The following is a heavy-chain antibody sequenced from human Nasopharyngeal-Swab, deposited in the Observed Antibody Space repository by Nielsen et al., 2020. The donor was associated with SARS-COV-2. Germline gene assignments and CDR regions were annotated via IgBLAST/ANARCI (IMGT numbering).Heavy chain of an antibody. V-gene: IGHV3-73*01. CDR1: GFTFSDSA. Sequence: GESLKISCAASGFTFSDSAIHWVRQASGKGLEWVGRIRNKGNTYATAYAASVKGRFIIFRDDPTNTAYLQMNSLKTEDTAVYYCTRCGGGCYSGRDYWGQGTLVTVSS. CDR3: TRCGGGCYSGRDY. J-gene: IGHJ4*02. D-gene: IGHD2-15*01. CDR2: IRNKGNTYAT.